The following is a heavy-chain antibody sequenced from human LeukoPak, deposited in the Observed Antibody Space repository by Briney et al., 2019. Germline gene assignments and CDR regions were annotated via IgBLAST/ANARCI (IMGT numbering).Heavy chain of an antibody. Sequence: KPSETLSLTCAVYGGSFSGYYWSWIRQPPGKGLEWIGEINHSGSTNYSPSLKSRVTISVDTSENQFSLKVRSVTAADTALYYCARGDVDPYAFDIWGQGTMVTVSS. CDR1: GGSFSGYY. J-gene: IGHJ3*02. CDR2: INHSGST. D-gene: IGHD3-10*02. CDR3: ARGDVDPYAFDI. V-gene: IGHV4-34*01.